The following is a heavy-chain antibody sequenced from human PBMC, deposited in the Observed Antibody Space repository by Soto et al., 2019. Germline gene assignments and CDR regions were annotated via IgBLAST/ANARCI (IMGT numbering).Heavy chain of an antibody. Sequence: ASVKVSCKASGYTFTSYAMHWVRQAPGQRLEWMGWINAGNGNTKYSQKFQGRVTITRDTSASTAYMELSSLRSEDTAVYYCAREDIVVVVAATSYGMDVWGQGTTVTVSS. V-gene: IGHV1-3*01. CDR1: GYTFTSYA. J-gene: IGHJ6*02. D-gene: IGHD2-15*01. CDR3: AREDIVVVVAATSYGMDV. CDR2: INAGNGNT.